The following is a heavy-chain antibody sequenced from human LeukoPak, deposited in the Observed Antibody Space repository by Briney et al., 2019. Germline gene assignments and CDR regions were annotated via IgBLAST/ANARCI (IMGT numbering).Heavy chain of an antibody. J-gene: IGHJ4*02. D-gene: IGHD1-14*01. CDR3: ARLGTTRAPFDD. CDR2: IYSGGNT. CDR1: GFIVSRYY. V-gene: IGHV3-53*04. Sequence: GGSLRLSCAASGFIVSRYYMSWVRQPPGKGMEWVSVIYSGGNTYYADSVKGRFTISRHNSKSTLYLEMSSLRPEDTAVYYCARLGTTRAPFDDWGQGTLVTVSS.